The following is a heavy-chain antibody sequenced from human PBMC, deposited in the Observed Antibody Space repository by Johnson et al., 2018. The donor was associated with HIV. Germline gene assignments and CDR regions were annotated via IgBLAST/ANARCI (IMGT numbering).Heavy chain of an antibody. CDR1: GFTFSSSA. J-gene: IGHJ3*02. D-gene: IGHD1-7*01. V-gene: IGHV3-30-3*01. CDR3: ARDWNNWNYGVPDAFDI. Sequence: QVQLVESGGGVVQPGKSLRLSCAASGFTFSSSAMHWVRQAPGQGLQWVALISYDGSIKYFADSVKGRFTISRDNSKNTLHLQMNSLRAEDTAVYYCARDWNNWNYGVPDAFDIWGQGTMVTVSS. CDR2: ISYDGSIK.